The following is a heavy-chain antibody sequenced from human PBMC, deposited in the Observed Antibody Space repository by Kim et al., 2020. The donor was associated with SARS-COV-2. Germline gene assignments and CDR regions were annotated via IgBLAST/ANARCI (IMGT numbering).Heavy chain of an antibody. V-gene: IGHV3-48*02. CDR2: ISSSSSTI. Sequence: GGSLRLSCAASGFTFSSYSMNWVRQAPGKGLEWVSYISSSSSTIYYADSVKGRFTISRDNAKNSLYLQMNSLRDEDTAVYYCARDGVSITIFGVVITGDYYYYGMDVWGQGTTVTVSS. CDR3: ARDGVSITIFGVVITGDYYYYGMDV. J-gene: IGHJ6*02. D-gene: IGHD3-3*01. CDR1: GFTFSSYS.